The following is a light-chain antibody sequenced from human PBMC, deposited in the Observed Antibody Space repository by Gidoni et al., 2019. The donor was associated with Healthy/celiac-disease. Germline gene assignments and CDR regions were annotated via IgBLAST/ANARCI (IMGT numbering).Light chain of an antibody. CDR1: QSISSY. CDR3: QQSYSTPA. J-gene: IGKJ3*01. V-gene: IGKV1-39*01. Sequence: DIQMTHSPSSLSASVGDRVTITCRASQSISSYLNWYQQKPGKAPKLLIYAASSLQSRVPSRFSGSGSGTDFTLTISSLQPEDFATYYCQQSYSTPAFGPGTKVDIK. CDR2: AAS.